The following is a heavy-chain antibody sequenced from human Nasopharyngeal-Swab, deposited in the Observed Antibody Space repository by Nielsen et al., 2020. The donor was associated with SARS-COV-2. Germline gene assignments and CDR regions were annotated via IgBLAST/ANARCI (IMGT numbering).Heavy chain of an antibody. CDR1: GVSISSSNYY. V-gene: IGHV4-39*01. J-gene: IGHJ4*02. CDR3: AGHPEDFDY. CDR2: LYYSGFT. Sequence: SETLSLTCSVSGVSISSSNYYWGWIRQPPGKGLEWIAGLYYSGFTYYNPSLKSRVTISVDTSKNQISLKLSSVTAADTAVYYCAGHPEDFDYWGQGALVTVSS.